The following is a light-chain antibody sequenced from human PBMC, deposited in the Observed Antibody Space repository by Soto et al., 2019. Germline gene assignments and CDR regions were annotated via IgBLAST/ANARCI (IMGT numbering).Light chain of an antibody. Sequence: DIQMTQSPSTLSASVGDRVTITCRASQSINNWLAWYQQKAGKAPKLLIYDASSLETGVPSRFSGSGSGTEFTLTISSLQPDDLATYYCQQYNTDWTFGQGTKVEIK. CDR3: QQYNTDWT. CDR2: DAS. V-gene: IGKV1-5*01. J-gene: IGKJ1*01. CDR1: QSINNW.